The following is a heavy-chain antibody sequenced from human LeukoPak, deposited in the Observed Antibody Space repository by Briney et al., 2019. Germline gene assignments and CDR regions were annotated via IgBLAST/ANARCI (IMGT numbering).Heavy chain of an antibody. Sequence: SGGSLRLSCAASGFTFSSYWMSWVRQAPGKGLEWVANIKQDGSEKYYVDSVKGRFTISRDNAKNSLYLQMNSLRAEDTAVYYCAKSPGFGELYFDYWGQGTLVTVSS. J-gene: IGHJ4*02. CDR3: AKSPGFGELYFDY. D-gene: IGHD3-10*01. CDR1: GFTFSSYW. CDR2: IKQDGSEK. V-gene: IGHV3-7*01.